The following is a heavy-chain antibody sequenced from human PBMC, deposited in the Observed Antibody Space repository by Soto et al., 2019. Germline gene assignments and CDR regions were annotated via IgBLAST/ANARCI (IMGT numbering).Heavy chain of an antibody. J-gene: IGHJ4*02. CDR3: AKSHSSGWYVDGPLPGYYFDY. CDR2: ISWDGGST. V-gene: IGHV3-43*01. Sequence: EVQLVESGGVVVQPGGSLRLSCAASGFTFDDYTMHWVRQAPGKGLEWVSLISWDGGSTYYADSVKGRFTISRDNSKNSLYLQMNSLRTEDTALYYCAKSHSSGWYVDGPLPGYYFDYWGQGTLVTVSS. D-gene: IGHD6-19*01. CDR1: GFTFDDYT.